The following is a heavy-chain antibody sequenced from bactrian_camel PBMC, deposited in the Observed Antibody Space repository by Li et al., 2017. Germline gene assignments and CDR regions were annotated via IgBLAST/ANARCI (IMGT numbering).Heavy chain of an antibody. J-gene: IGHJ6*01. V-gene: IGHV3S55*01. CDR2: ISSERST. CDR1: PYPGSDYS. Sequence: HVQLVESGGGSVQAGGSLKLSCAASPYPGSDYSMGWFRQAHGDGCELVSTISSERSTYYADSVKGRFTISRDNAKYTLYLQMNSLKPEDAAVYFCAAVSAPASATRLGYWGQGTQVTFS. CDR3: AAVSAPASATRLGY.